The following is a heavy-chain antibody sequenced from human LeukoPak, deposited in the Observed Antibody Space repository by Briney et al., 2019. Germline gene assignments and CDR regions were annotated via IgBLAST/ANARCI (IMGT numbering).Heavy chain of an antibody. Sequence: PGGSLRLSCAASGFTFSSYAMSWVRQAPGRGLEWVSAISGSGGSTYYADSVKGRFTISRDNSKNTLYLQMNSLRAEDTAVYYCAKDTLPLVGAINWFDPWGQGTLVTVSS. CDR2: ISGSGGST. J-gene: IGHJ5*02. D-gene: IGHD1-26*01. CDR3: AKDTLPLVGAINWFDP. CDR1: GFTFSSYA. V-gene: IGHV3-23*01.